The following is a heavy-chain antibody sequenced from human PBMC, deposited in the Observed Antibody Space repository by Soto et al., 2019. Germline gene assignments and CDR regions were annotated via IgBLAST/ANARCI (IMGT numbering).Heavy chain of an antibody. J-gene: IGHJ6*02. D-gene: IGHD3-22*01. CDR3: AGPTMVNSGYSYGMDV. CDR1: GYTFTGYY. V-gene: IGHV1-2*02. CDR2: INPNSGGT. Sequence: QVQLVQSGAEVKKPGASVKVSCKASGYTFTGYYMHWVRQAPGQGLEWMGWINPNSGGTNYAQKFQGRVTMTRDTSISTAYMELSRLRSEDTAVYYCAGPTMVNSGYSYGMDVWGQGTTVTVSS.